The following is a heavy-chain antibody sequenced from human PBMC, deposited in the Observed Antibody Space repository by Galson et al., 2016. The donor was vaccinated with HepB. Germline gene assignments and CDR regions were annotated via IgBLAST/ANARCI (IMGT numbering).Heavy chain of an antibody. D-gene: IGHD5-18*01. CDR2: VNSDGSGT. CDR1: GFTFSSYW. Sequence: SLRLSCAASGFTFSSYWMHWVRQAPGKGLVRVSRVNSDGSGTGYADSVKGRFTISRDNAKNSLYLQMNSLRAEDTAVYYCASGYSYGYFYYWGQGTLVTVSS. J-gene: IGHJ4*02. CDR3: ASGYSYGYFYY. V-gene: IGHV3-74*01.